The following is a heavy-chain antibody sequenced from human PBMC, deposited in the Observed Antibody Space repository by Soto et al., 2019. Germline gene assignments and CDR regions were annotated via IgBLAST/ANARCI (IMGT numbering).Heavy chain of an antibody. CDR3: AREWSKSGDLDY. Sequence: QVQLVESGGGVVQPGRSLRLSCAASGFTFSSHSIQWVRQAPGKGLEWVAVISYDGSIKYYADYVKGRFTISRDNSKNTAYLQMNSLRAEDTAVFYCAREWSKSGDLDYWGQGTLVIVSS. CDR2: ISYDGSIK. V-gene: IGHV3-30-3*01. J-gene: IGHJ4*02. D-gene: IGHD3-10*01. CDR1: GFTFSSHS.